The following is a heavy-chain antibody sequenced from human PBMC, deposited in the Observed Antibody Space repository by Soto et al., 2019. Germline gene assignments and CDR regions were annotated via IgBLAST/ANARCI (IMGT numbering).Heavy chain of an antibody. Sequence: QVQLVQSGTEVKNPGSSVKVSCKAAGGSLSTTPISWVRQAPGQGLEWMGGTGSGTGAGNHAQKVQARLTVTADKSRSTVYMELINLSAEDTAVYYCARRHSGGFFRFFDSWGQGSLVTVSS. CDR2: TGSGTGAG. V-gene: IGHV1-69*06. CDR3: ARRHSGGFFRFFDS. D-gene: IGHD2-15*01. J-gene: IGHJ4*02. CDR1: GGSLSTTP.